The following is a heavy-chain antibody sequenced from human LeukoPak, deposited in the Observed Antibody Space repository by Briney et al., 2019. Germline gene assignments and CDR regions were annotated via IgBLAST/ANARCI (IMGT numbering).Heavy chain of an antibody. CDR1: GYTFTGYY. Sequence: ASVKVSCKASGYTFTGYYMHWVRQAPGQGLEWMGWINPNSGGTNYAQKFQGRVTMTRDTSISTAYMELSRLRSDDTAVYYCATDRPRGLCGGDCYTTRFDPWGQGTLVTVSS. D-gene: IGHD2-21*02. V-gene: IGHV1-2*02. J-gene: IGHJ5*02. CDR2: INPNSGGT. CDR3: ATDRPRGLCGGDCYTTRFDP.